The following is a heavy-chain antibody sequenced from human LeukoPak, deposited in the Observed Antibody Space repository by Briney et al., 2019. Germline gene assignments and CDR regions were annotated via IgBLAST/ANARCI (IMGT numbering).Heavy chain of an antibody. J-gene: IGHJ4*02. D-gene: IGHD3-9*01. CDR1: GGTFSSYA. CDR2: IIPILGIA. CDR3: ATDYDILTGFLY. Sequence: SVKVSCKASGGTFSSYAISWVRQAPGQGLEWMGRIIPILGIANYAQKFQGRVTITADKSTSTAYMELSSLRSEDTAVYYCATDYDILTGFLYWGQGTLVTVSS. V-gene: IGHV1-69*04.